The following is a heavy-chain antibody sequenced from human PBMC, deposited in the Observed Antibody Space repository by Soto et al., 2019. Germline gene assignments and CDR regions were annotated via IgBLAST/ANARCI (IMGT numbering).Heavy chain of an antibody. V-gene: IGHV1-46*01. CDR2: INPSGGST. CDR1: GYTFTSYY. J-gene: IGHJ6*02. D-gene: IGHD3-10*01. Sequence: ASVKVSCKASGYTFTSYYMHWVRQAPGQGLEWMGIINPSGGSTSYAQKFQGRVTMTRDTSTSTVYMELSSLRSEDTAVYYCVREEWYYYGSGSYYNSIEYYYYGMDVWGQGTTVTVSS. CDR3: VREEWYYYGSGSYYNSIEYYYYGMDV.